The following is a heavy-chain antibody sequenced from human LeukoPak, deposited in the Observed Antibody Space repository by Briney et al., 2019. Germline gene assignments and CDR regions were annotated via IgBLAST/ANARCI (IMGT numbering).Heavy chain of an antibody. CDR2: IFYSGTT. D-gene: IGHD6-13*01. V-gene: IGHV4-61*01. CDR3: AREGRSWYAFDY. CDR1: GGSVSSGIYY. J-gene: IGHJ4*02. Sequence: SETLSLTCTVSGGSVSSGIYYWSWIRQPPGKGLEWIGYIFYSGTTNYNPSLKSRVTISVDTSKNQFSLKLSSLTAADTAVYYCAREGRSWYAFDYWGQGTLVTVSS.